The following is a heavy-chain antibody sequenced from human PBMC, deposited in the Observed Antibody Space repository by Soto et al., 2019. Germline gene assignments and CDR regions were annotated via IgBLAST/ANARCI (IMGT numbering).Heavy chain of an antibody. CDR3: ARRFCSSTSCYPAAGGGWFDP. D-gene: IGHD2-2*01. Sequence: QVQLQGSGPGLVKPSETLSLTCSVSGGSFSSHYWSWIRQPPGKGLEWIGQIYYSGITNYNPSLKSRVTISIDASKKQFSLKLSSVTAADTAIYYCARRFCSSTSCYPAAGGGWFDPWGQGTLVTVSS. CDR2: IYYSGIT. CDR1: GGSFSSHY. V-gene: IGHV4-59*08. J-gene: IGHJ5*02.